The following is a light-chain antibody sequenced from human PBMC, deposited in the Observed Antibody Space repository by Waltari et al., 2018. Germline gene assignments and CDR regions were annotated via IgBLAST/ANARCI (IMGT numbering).Light chain of an antibody. CDR2: EVS. CDR3: SSYTSSSTLNWV. V-gene: IGLV2-14*01. J-gene: IGLJ3*02. Sequence: QSALTQPASVSGSPGQSITISCTGTSSDVGGYNYVSWYQQPPGKAPKLMIYEVSNRPSGLSKRFSGATSGNAASLTISGVQAEDDADDYCSSYTSSSTLNWVFGGGTKLTVL. CDR1: SSDVGGYNY.